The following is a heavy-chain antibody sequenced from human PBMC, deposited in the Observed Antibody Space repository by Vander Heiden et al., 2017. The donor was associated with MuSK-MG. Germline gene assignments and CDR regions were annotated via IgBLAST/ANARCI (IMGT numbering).Heavy chain of an antibody. D-gene: IGHD2-21*02. Sequence: QLQLQESGPGLVKPSETLSLTCTVSGGSISRSSYYWGRIRQPPGKGLVWSGSSYYSGSTYYNPSLKSRVTISVDTSKNQFPLKLSSVTAADTAVYYGAVVVVTARRWFSGSGSHAFDIWGQGTMVTVSS. CDR2: SYYSGST. J-gene: IGHJ3*02. CDR3: AVVVVTARRWFSGSGSHAFDI. CDR1: GGSISRSSYY. V-gene: IGHV4-39*01.